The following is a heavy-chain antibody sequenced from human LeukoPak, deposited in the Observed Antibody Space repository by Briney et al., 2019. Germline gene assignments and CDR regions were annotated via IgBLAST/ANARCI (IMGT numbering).Heavy chain of an antibody. J-gene: IGHJ4*02. CDR3: ARALSSTTGWYYFDH. CDR1: GFTFSSYG. CDR2: IRYDGSDK. D-gene: IGHD6-19*01. V-gene: IGHV3-33*08. Sequence: GRSLRLSCAASGFTFSSYGMHWVRQAPGKGLEWVAFIRYDGSDKYYADSVKGRFTISRDNSKNTLDLHMNSLRAEDTAVYYCARALSSTTGWYYFDHWGQGTLVTVSS.